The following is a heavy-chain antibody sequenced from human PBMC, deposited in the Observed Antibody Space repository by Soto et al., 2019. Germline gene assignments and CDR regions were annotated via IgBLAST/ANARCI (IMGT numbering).Heavy chain of an antibody. D-gene: IGHD5-18*01. CDR3: ARILAPYSYGPKTNFDY. Sequence: QVTLKKSGPVLVKPTETLTRTCTVSGFSLSNARMGVSWIRQPPGKALEWLAHICSNDEKSYSTSLKSRLTISKDTSKSQVVLTMTNMDPVDTATYYCARILAPYSYGPKTNFDYWGQGTLVTVSS. J-gene: IGHJ4*02. V-gene: IGHV2-26*01. CDR2: ICSNDEK. CDR1: GFSLSNARMG.